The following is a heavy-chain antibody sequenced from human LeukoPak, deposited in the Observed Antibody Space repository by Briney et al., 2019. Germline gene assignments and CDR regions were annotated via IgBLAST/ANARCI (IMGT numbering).Heavy chain of an antibody. CDR3: ARWAYYYDSSGWGRGYYYYYMDV. J-gene: IGHJ6*03. D-gene: IGHD3-22*01. CDR2: IYPGDSDT. Sequence: GESLKISCKGSGYSFTSYWIGWVRQMPGKGLEWMGIIYPGDSDTRYSPSLQGQVTISADKSISTAYLQWSSLKASDTAMYYCARWAYYYDSSGWGRGYYYYYMDVWGKGTTVTVSS. V-gene: IGHV5-51*01. CDR1: GYSFTSYW.